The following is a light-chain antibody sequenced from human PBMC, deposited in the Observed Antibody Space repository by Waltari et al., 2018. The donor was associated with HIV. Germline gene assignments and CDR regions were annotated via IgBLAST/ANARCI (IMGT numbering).Light chain of an antibody. Sequence: EIVLTQSPATLSLSPGERATLSCRASQSISGYLAWYQQKPGQAPRLLIYESAYRATGSAARFSGSGSGTDFTLTINSLEPEDFALYDCQQRNSWPLTFGGGTKVEIK. CDR1: QSISGY. CDR2: ESA. CDR3: QQRNSWPLT. J-gene: IGKJ4*01. V-gene: IGKV3-11*01.